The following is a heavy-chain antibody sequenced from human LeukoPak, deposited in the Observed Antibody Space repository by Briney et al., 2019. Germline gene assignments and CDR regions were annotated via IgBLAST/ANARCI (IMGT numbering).Heavy chain of an antibody. CDR2: ISWNSGSI. V-gene: IGHV3-9*01. J-gene: IGHJ4*02. CDR3: AKDVRGYSYGSAGFDY. D-gene: IGHD5-18*01. Sequence: GGSLRLSCAASGFTFDDYAMHWVRQAPGKGLEWVSGISWNSGSIGYADSVKGRFTISRDNAKSSLYLQMNSLRAEDTALYYCAKDVRGYSYGSAGFDYWGQGTLVTVSS. CDR1: GFTFDDYA.